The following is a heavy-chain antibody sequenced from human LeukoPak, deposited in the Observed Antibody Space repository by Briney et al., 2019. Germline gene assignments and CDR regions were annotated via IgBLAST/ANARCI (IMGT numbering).Heavy chain of an antibody. D-gene: IGHD3-3*01. CDR2: ISSSGTI. Sequence: GGSLRPSCAASGFIFSRYNMNWVRQAPGKGLEWVSYISSSGTIYYADSVKGRFTISRDNAKNSLYLQMNSLRAEDTAVYYCARELSNYDFWLWGQGTLVTVSS. CDR1: GFIFSRYN. V-gene: IGHV3-48*01. CDR3: ARELSNYDFWL. J-gene: IGHJ4*02.